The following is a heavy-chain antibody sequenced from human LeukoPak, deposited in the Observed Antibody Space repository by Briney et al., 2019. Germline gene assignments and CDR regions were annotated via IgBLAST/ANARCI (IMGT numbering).Heavy chain of an antibody. CDR2: ISGSSGHT. D-gene: IGHD3-3*01. Sequence: PGGSLRLFCAASGLTFSSYDMSWVRQAPGKGLEWVSAISGSSGHTYYADSVKGRFTISRDNSKNTLYLQMNSLRAEDTAVYYCAKVGFSEMEWLLYSDHWGQGTLVTVSS. J-gene: IGHJ4*02. V-gene: IGHV3-23*01. CDR3: AKVGFSEMEWLLYSDH. CDR1: GLTFSSYD.